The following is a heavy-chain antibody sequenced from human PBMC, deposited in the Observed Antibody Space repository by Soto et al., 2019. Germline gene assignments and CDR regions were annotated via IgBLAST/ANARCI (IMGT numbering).Heavy chain of an antibody. D-gene: IGHD6-13*01. J-gene: IGHJ4*02. Sequence: QVQLVESGGGVVQPGRSLRLSCAASGFTFSSYGMHWVRQAPGKGLEWVAVISYDGSNKYYADSVKGRFTISRDNSKNTLYLQMNSLRAEDTAVYYCAKDQGDSSPDYWGQGTLVTVSS. CDR3: AKDQGDSSPDY. CDR1: GFTFSSYG. V-gene: IGHV3-30*18. CDR2: ISYDGSNK.